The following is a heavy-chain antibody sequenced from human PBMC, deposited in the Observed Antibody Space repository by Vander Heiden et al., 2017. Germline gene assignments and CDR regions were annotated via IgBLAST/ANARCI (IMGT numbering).Heavy chain of an antibody. V-gene: IGHV3-74*01. CDR2: INSDGSSA. CDR1: GFTFSDYM. J-gene: IGHJ4*02. CDR3: TRDVSVAAHDY. D-gene: IGHD6-19*01. Sequence: EVQLVESAGGLVHPGGSLRLSCAASGFTFSDYMMHWVRQGPGKGLVWVSRINSDGSSANYADSVKGRFAISRDNAKNTLYLQMDSLTAEDTAVYFCTRDVSVAAHDYWGQGTLVTVSS.